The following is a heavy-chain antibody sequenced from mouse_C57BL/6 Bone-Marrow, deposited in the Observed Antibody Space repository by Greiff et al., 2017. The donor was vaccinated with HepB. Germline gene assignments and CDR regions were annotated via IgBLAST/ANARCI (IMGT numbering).Heavy chain of an antibody. J-gene: IGHJ1*03. Sequence: EVKLQESGGGLVKPGGSLKLSCAASGFTFSDYGMHWVRQAPEKGLEWVAYVSSGNSNIYYADTVKGRFTNSRDNAKNTLFLQMTSLRSQDTAMYYCARRQATETWYFDVWGTGTTVTVSS. D-gene: IGHD1-1*01. CDR2: VSSGNSNI. CDR1: GFTFSDYG. V-gene: IGHV5-17*01. CDR3: ARRQATETWYFDV.